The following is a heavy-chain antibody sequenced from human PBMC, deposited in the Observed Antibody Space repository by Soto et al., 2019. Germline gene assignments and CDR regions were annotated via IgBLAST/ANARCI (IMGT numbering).Heavy chain of an antibody. J-gene: IGHJ6*02. CDR3: ARDPSPIYYYDSSGFSGSGSDV. V-gene: IGHV1-69*12. D-gene: IGHD3-22*01. Sequence: QVQLVQSGAEVKKPGSSVKVSCKASGGTFSSYAISWVRQAPGQGLEWMGGIIPIFGTANYAQKFQGRVTITADESTSTAYRELSSLRSEDTAVYYCARDPSPIYYYDSSGFSGSGSDVWGQGTTVTVSS. CDR1: GGTFSSYA. CDR2: IIPIFGTA.